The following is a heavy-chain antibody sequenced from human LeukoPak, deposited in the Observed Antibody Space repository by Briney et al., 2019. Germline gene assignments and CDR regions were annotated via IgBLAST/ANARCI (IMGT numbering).Heavy chain of an antibody. V-gene: IGHV4-4*09. J-gene: IGHJ4*02. CDR3: ARGDIVATIGNY. CDR2: IYTSGST. Sequence: SETLSLTCTVSGGSISSYYWSWIRQPPGKGLEWIGYIYTSGSTNHNPSLKSRVTISVDTSKNQFSLKLSSVTAADTAVYYCARGDIVATIGNYWGQGTLVTVSS. D-gene: IGHD5-12*01. CDR1: GGSISSYY.